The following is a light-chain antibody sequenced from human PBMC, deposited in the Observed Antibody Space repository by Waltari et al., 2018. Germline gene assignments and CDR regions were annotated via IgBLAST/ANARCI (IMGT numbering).Light chain of an antibody. Sequence: QSALTQPPSASGSPGQSVTISCPGTSSDVGAYTFVSWYQQHPGKAPKLMIYDVSKRPSGVPDRFSGSKSGNTASLTVSGLQAGDEADYYCSSYAGSNNVFGTGTKVTVL. CDR2: DVS. V-gene: IGLV2-8*01. CDR3: SSYAGSNNV. J-gene: IGLJ1*01. CDR1: SSDVGAYTF.